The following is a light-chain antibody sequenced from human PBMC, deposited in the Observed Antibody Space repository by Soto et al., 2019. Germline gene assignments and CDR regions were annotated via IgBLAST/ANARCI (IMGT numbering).Light chain of an antibody. V-gene: IGKV1-39*01. CDR1: QSVSTY. CDR2: LAS. J-gene: IGKJ2*01. CDR3: QQYDKLPLPYT. Sequence: IQLTQSPSSLSASVGDRVTITCRATQSVSTYLNWYQQKPGKAPKLLIYLASSLHSGVPSRFSGSGYETDFTLTISDLQPEDFATYYCQQYDKLPLPYTFGQGTKLEIK.